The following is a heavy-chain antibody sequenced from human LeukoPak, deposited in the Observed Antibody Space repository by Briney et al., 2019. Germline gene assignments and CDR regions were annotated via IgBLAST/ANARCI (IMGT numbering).Heavy chain of an antibody. CDR3: ARVSGWNPFDY. D-gene: IGHD1-1*01. V-gene: IGHV3-74*01. CDR2: INTDGSST. J-gene: IGHJ4*02. Sequence: PGGSLRLSCTVSGFTFSSYWMHWVRQAPGKGLVWVSRINTDGSSTSYADSVKGRFTISRDNAKNTLYLQMNSLRAEDTAVYYCARVSGWNPFDYWGQGTLVTVS. CDR1: GFTFSSYW.